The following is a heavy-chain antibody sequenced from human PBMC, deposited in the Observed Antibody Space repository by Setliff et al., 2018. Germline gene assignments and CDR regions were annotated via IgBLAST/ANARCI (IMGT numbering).Heavy chain of an antibody. CDR2: ITPFNGNT. V-gene: IGHV1-45*02. CDR3: ASCGSSGYYDHDAFDI. Sequence: SVKVSCKASGYTFTSYGISWVRQAPGQALEWMGWITPFNGNTNYAQKFQDRVTITRDRSMSTAYMELSSLRSEGTAMYYCASCGSSGYYDHDAFDIWGQGTMVTVSS. D-gene: IGHD3-22*01. J-gene: IGHJ3*02. CDR1: GYTFTSYG.